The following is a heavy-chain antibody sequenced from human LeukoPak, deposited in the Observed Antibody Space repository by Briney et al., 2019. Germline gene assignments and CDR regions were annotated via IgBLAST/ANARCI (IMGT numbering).Heavy chain of an antibody. CDR3: STAPYGDFDN. D-gene: IGHD4-17*01. V-gene: IGHV3-15*01. Sequence: GGSLRLSCEASGITFSNFAMSWVRQAPGKGLEWVGRIKSKTDGGTTDYAAPVKGRFTISRDDSKNTLYVQMNSLKTEDTAVYYCSTAPYGDFDNWGQGTLVTVSS. CDR2: IKSKTDGGTT. J-gene: IGHJ4*02. CDR1: GITFSNFA.